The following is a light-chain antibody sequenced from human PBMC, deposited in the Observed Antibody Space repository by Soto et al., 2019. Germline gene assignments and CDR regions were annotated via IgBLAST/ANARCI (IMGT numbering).Light chain of an antibody. J-gene: IGLJ1*01. Sequence: QSVLNQLPSASGSPGQSVAISCTGTSSDVGGHNYVSWYQQHPGKAPKLMIYEVNKRPSGVPDRFSGSKSGNTASLTVSGLQAEDEADYYCSSYAGSSNVFGTGTKVTVL. V-gene: IGLV2-8*01. CDR2: EVN. CDR1: SSDVGGHNY. CDR3: SSYAGSSNV.